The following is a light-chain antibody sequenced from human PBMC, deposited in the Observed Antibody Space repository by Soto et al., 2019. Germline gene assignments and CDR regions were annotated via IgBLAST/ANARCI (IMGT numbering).Light chain of an antibody. CDR1: QSISRW. CDR2: QAP. Sequence: DIQMTQSPSTLSASVGDRVTIACRVSQSISRWLAWYHQKPGKAPKLLIYQAPSLEIGVPSRFSGSGSGTEFRLTISSPQPYDFAPYYCQQDNSYSPYSFGQGTKLESK. V-gene: IGKV1-5*03. J-gene: IGKJ2*01. CDR3: QQDNSYSPYS.